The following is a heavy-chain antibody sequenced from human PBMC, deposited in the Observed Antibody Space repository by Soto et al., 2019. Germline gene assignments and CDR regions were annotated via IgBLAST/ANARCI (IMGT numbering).Heavy chain of an antibody. Sequence: EVQLLESGGGLVQPGGSLRLSCAASGFIFSSYSMYWVRQAPGKGPEGVAGISAFSDSILYADSVEGRFTISRDNSKNTXXXXXXXLRADDTAVYFCAKKRRSGGDNWYFDSWGQGTLVTVSS. V-gene: IGHV3-23*01. CDR2: ISAFSDSI. CDR1: GFIFSSYS. CDR3: AKKRRSGGDNWYFDS. D-gene: IGHD2-21*02. J-gene: IGHJ4*02.